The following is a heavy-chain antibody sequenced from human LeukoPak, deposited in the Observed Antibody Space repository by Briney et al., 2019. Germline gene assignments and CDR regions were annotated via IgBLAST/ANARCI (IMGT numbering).Heavy chain of an antibody. J-gene: IGHJ6*02. D-gene: IGHD2-15*01. CDR1: GFTFSSYG. CDR3: ARTLGYCSGGSCYYYGMDV. CDR2: IWYDGSNK. Sequence: PGGSLRLSCAASGFTFSSYGMHWVRQAPGKGLEWVAVIWYDGSNKYYADSVKGRFTISRDNSKNTLYLQMNSLRAEDTAVYYCARTLGYCSGGSCYYYGMDVWGQGTTVTVSS. V-gene: IGHV3-33*08.